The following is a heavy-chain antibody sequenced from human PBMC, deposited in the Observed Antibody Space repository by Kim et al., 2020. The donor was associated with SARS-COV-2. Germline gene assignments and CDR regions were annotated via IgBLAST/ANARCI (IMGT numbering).Heavy chain of an antibody. Sequence: GGSLRLSCSASGFTFSSYAMHWVRQAPGKGLEYVSAISSNGGSTYYADSVKGRFTISRDNSKNTLYLQMSSLRAEDTAVYYCVKDGSGMYYYGSGSYYKSLPEYPGEYYFDYWGQGTLVTVSS. CDR1: GFTFSSYA. J-gene: IGHJ4*02. CDR3: VKDGSGMYYYGSGSYYKSLPEYPGEYYFDY. D-gene: IGHD3-10*01. CDR2: ISSNGGST. V-gene: IGHV3-64D*09.